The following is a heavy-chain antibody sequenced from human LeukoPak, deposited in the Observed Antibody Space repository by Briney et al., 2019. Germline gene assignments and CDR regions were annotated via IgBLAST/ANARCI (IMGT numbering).Heavy chain of an antibody. Sequence: SETLSLTCAVYGGSFSGYYWSWIRQPPGKGLEWIGEINHSGSTNYNPSLKSRVTISVDTSKNQFSLKLSSVTAADTAVYYCARSVEGYCRGGSCYYYSYYMDVWGKGTTVTVSS. CDR2: INHSGST. D-gene: IGHD2-15*01. V-gene: IGHV4-34*01. CDR3: ARSVEGYCRGGSCYYYSYYMDV. CDR1: GGSFSGYY. J-gene: IGHJ6*03.